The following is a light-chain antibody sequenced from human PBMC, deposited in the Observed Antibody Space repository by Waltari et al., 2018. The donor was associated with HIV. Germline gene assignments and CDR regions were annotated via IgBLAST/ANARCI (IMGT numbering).Light chain of an antibody. CDR3: SSYTTSSTWG. J-gene: IGLJ3*02. CDR2: EVT. V-gene: IGLV2-18*02. Sequence: QSALTQPPSVSGSLGQSVTISCTGTSSDIGAYNRVSWYQQSPGTAPKLRIYEVTHRPSGVPVRCSGSKSGNTASLPISGLQAGDEADYYCSSYTTSSTWGFGGGTKWTIL. CDR1: SSDIGAYNR.